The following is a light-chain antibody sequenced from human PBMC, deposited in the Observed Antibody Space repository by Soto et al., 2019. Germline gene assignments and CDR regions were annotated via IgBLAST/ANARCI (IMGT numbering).Light chain of an antibody. J-gene: IGKJ1*01. CDR2: GAS. CDR1: QSVSSSY. Sequence: EIVLTQSPGTLSLSPGERATLSCRASQSVSSSYLAWYQQKPGQAPRLLIYGASSRATGIPDRFSGSGSGTDFPLTMSRLEPEDFAVYYCQQYGSSRTFGQGTKVEIK. CDR3: QQYGSSRT. V-gene: IGKV3-20*01.